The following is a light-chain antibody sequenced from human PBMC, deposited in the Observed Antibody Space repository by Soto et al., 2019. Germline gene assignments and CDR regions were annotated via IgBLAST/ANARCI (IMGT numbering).Light chain of an antibody. J-gene: IGLJ2*01. CDR3: SSYTSSSTTLV. Sequence: QSALTQPASVSGSPGQSITISCTGTGSDVGGYNYVSWYQQHPGKAPKVMISDVSNRPSGVSNRFSCSKSGNTAFLTISGLQAEDEADYYCSSYTSSSTTLVFGGGTKITVL. CDR1: GSDVGGYNY. CDR2: DVS. V-gene: IGLV2-14*01.